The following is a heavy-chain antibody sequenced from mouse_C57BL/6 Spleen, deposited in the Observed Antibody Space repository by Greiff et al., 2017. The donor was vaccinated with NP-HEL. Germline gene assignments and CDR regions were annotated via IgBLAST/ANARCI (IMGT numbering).Heavy chain of an antibody. CDR2: INPYNGDT. CDR3: ARSAGTDYFDY. D-gene: IGHD4-1*01. V-gene: IGHV1-20*01. J-gene: IGHJ2*01. Sequence: VQLKESGPELVKPGDSVKISCKASGYSFTGYFMNWVMQSHGKSLEWIGRINPYNGDTFYNQKFKGKATLTVDKSSSTAHMELRSLTSEDSAVYYCARSAGTDYFDYWGQGTTLTVSS. CDR1: GYSFTGYF.